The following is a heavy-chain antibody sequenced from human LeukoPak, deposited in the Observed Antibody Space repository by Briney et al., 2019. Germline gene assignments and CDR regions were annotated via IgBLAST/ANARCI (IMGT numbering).Heavy chain of an antibody. CDR1: GDSVSSNSAA. CDR3: ARVGSGGYTSPHYFAH. V-gene: IGHV6-1*01. J-gene: IGHJ4*02. CDR2: TYYRSKWYN. D-gene: IGHD6-19*01. Sequence: SQTLSLTCAISGDSVSSNSAAWNWIRQSPSRGLEWLGRTYYRSKWYNDYAVSVQSRLTISPDTSKNQFSLQLNSVTPEDTAVYYCARVGSGGYTSPHYFAHWGQGTVATVSS.